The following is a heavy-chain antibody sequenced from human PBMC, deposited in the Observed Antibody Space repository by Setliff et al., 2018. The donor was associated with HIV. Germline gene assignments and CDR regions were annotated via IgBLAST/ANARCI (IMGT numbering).Heavy chain of an antibody. Sequence: SETLSLTCTVSGDSISTDSWTWIRQPPGKGLEWIGYIYNSASTSYNPSLKSRVPISVDTSKNQFSLKLSSVTAADTAVYYCARHSPSDYWGQGTLVTVSS. CDR1: GDSISTDS. CDR3: ARHSPSDY. CDR2: IYNSAST. V-gene: IGHV4-59*08. J-gene: IGHJ4*02.